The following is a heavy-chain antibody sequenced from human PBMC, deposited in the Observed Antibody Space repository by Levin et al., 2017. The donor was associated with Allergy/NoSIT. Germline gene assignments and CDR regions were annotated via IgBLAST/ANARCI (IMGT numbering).Heavy chain of an antibody. D-gene: IGHD2-2*01. CDR1: GFTFSDFT. CDR2: ITRTSSST. V-gene: IGHV3-48*01. J-gene: IGHJ6*03. CDR3: ARGCSSFNCYSFDYYDYMDV. Sequence: PGGSLRLSCAASGFTFSDFTMNWVRQAPGKGPEWVSYITRTSSSTYYADSVRGRFTISRDSAKNSLYLEMNSLRAEDTAVYYCARGCSSFNCYSFDYYDYMDVWGKGTTVTVSS.